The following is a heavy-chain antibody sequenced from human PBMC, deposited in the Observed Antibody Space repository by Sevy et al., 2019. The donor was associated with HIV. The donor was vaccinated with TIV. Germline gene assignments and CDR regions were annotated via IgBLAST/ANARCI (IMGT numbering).Heavy chain of an antibody. CDR1: GFTFSSYW. CDR2: IKQDGSEK. Sequence: GGSLRLSCAASGFTFSSYWMSWVRQAPGKGLEWVANIKQDGSEKYYVDSVKGRFTISRDNAKNSLYLQMNSLRAEDTAVYYCARHLLLDYYDSSGGSDAFDIWGQGTMVTVSS. V-gene: IGHV3-7*03. J-gene: IGHJ3*02. CDR3: ARHLLLDYYDSSGGSDAFDI. D-gene: IGHD3-22*01.